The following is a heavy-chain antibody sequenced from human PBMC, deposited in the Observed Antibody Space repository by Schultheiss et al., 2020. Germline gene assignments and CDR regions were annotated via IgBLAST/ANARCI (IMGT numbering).Heavy chain of an antibody. D-gene: IGHD1-26*01. V-gene: IGHV3-13*01. Sequence: GGSLRLSCAASGFTFSSYDMHWVRQATGKGLEWVSAIGTAGDTYYPGSVKGRFTISRENAKNSLYLQMNSLRAGDTAVYYCARAPIGMSFDYWGQGTLVTVSS. CDR2: IGTAGDT. CDR1: GFTFSSYD. J-gene: IGHJ4*02. CDR3: ARAPIGMSFDY.